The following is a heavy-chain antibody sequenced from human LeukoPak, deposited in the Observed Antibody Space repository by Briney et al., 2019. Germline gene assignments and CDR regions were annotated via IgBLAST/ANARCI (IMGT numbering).Heavy chain of an antibody. CDR2: ITAHSGST. J-gene: IGHJ6*02. D-gene: IGHD3-10*01. V-gene: IGHV1-18*01. Sequence: ASVKVSCKASGYTFTTYGISWVRQAPGQGLEWVGWITAHSGSTLFAQNLQGRVTLTTDTSTSTAYMEVRRLRSDDTAVYYCARTSTSGFGELFDGMDVWGQGTTVTVSS. CDR1: GYTFTTYG. CDR3: ARTSTSGFGELFDGMDV.